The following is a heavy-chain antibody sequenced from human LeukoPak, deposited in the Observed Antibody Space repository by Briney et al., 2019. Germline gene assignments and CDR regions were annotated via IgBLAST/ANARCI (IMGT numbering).Heavy chain of an antibody. Sequence: GGSLRLSCAASGFTFSNAWMSWVRQAPGKGLEWVSSISSSSSYIYYADSVKGRFTISRDNAKNSLYLQMNSLRAEDTAVYYCARGQRWLQLRYFQHWGQGTLVTVSS. CDR1: GFTFSNAW. CDR3: ARGQRWLQLRYFQH. D-gene: IGHD5-24*01. V-gene: IGHV3-21*01. CDR2: ISSSSSYI. J-gene: IGHJ1*01.